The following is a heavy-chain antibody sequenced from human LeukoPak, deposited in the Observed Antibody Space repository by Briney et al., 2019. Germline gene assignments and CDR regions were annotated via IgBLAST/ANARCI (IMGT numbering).Heavy chain of an antibody. D-gene: IGHD1-26*01. CDR1: GGSISSYY. V-gene: IGHV4-4*07. J-gene: IGHJ4*02. Sequence: SETLSLTCTVSGGSISSYYWSWIRQPAGKGLEWIGRIYTSGSTNYNASLKSRVRMSVDTSKNQFSLKLSSVTAADTAVFYCARENSGSYREFDYWGQGTLVTVSS. CDR3: ARENSGSYREFDY. CDR2: IYTSGST.